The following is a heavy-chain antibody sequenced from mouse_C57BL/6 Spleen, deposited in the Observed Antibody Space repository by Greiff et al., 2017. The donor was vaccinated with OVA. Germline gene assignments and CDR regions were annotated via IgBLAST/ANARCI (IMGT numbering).Heavy chain of an antibody. V-gene: IGHV14-3*01. CDR2: IDPANGNT. Sequence: VQLQQSVAELVRPGASVKLSCTASGFNINNTYMHWVKQRPAQGLEWIGRIDPANGNTKYAPKFQGKATLTADTSSITAYLQLSSLTAEDTAIYYCLDGYDEGGDYWGQGTTLTVSS. D-gene: IGHD2-2*01. CDR1: GFNINNTY. CDR3: LDGYDEGGDY. J-gene: IGHJ2*01.